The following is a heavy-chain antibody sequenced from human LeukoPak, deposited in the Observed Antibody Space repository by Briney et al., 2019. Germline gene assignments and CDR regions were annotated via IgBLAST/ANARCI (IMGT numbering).Heavy chain of an antibody. CDR2: ISGNGDDT. J-gene: IGHJ3*02. V-gene: IGHV3-23*01. CDR1: GFTFGSYG. Sequence: GGSLRLSCAASGFTFGSYGMTWDRQAPGKGLEWVSTISGNGDDTFYADSVEGRFTISRDNSKNTLFLQMNSLRAEDTAIYFCAKDTKLSSGSYDAFDIWGQGTMVTVSS. D-gene: IGHD1-26*01. CDR3: AKDTKLSSGSYDAFDI.